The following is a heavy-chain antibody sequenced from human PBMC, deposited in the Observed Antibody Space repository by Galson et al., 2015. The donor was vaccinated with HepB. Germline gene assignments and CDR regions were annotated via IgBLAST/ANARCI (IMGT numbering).Heavy chain of an antibody. V-gene: IGHV3-64D*06. CDR1: GFTFSSYA. Sequence: SLRLSCAASGFTFSSYAMHWVRQAPGKGLEYVSAISSNGGSTYYADSVKGRFTISRDNSKNTLYLQMSSLRAEDTAVYYCVKDSGTYYDILTGPPWGQGTLVTVSS. CDR3: VKDSGTYYDILTGPP. D-gene: IGHD3-9*01. J-gene: IGHJ5*02. CDR2: ISSNGGST.